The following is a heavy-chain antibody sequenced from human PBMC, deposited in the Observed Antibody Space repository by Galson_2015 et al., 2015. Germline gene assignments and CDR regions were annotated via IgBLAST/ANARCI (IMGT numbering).Heavy chain of an antibody. CDR1: GYNFINYW. CDR2: IFPGDSDT. Sequence: QSGAEVKKPGESLKISCTGSGYNFINYWIGWVRQMPGKGLEWMGIIFPGDSDTRYSPSFQGQVTISADKSITTAYLHWSSLKASDTAIYYCARRGGFNWNHGFDYWGQGTLVTVSS. D-gene: IGHD1-14*01. J-gene: IGHJ4*02. CDR3: ARRGGFNWNHGFDY. V-gene: IGHV5-51*01.